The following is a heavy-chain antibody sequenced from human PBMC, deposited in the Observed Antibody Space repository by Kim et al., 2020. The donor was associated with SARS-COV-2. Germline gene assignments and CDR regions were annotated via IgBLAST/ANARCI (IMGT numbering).Heavy chain of an antibody. J-gene: IGHJ6*02. CDR3: AAYYDFWSGYFKYYYYGMDV. CDR1: GFTFSSYA. V-gene: IGHV3-30*04. Sequence: GGSLRLSCAASGFTFSSYAMHWVRQAPGKGLEWVAVISYDGSNKYYADSVKGRFTISRDNSKNTLYLQMNSLRAEDTAVYYCAAYYDFWSGYFKYYYYGMDVWGQGTTVTVSS. CDR2: ISYDGSNK. D-gene: IGHD3-3*01.